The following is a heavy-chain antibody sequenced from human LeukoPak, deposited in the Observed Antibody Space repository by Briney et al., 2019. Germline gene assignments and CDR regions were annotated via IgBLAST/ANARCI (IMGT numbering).Heavy chain of an antibody. Sequence: PGGSLRLSCAASGFTVSSNYMSWVRQAPGKGLEWVSVIYSGGSTYYADSVKGRFTISRDNSKNTLYLQMNSLRAEDTSVYYCAREGIQGDFDYWGQGTLVTVSS. CDR1: GFTVSSNY. CDR2: IYSGGST. V-gene: IGHV3-66*02. D-gene: IGHD1-14*01. CDR3: AREGIQGDFDY. J-gene: IGHJ4*02.